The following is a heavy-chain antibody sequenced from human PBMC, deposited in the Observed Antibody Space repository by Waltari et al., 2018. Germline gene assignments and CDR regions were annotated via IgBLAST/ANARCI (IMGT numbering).Heavy chain of an antibody. D-gene: IGHD3-3*01. Sequence: EVQLVESGGGLVQPGGSLRLSCAASGFTVSSNYMSWVRQAPGKGLEWVSVIYSGGSTYYADSVKGRFTISRDNSKNTLYLQMNSLRAEDTAVYYCASEIRFLAWGDYYYYGMDVWGQGTTVTVSS. J-gene: IGHJ6*02. CDR1: GFTVSSNY. CDR2: IYSGGST. CDR3: ASEIRFLAWGDYYYYGMDV. V-gene: IGHV3-66*02.